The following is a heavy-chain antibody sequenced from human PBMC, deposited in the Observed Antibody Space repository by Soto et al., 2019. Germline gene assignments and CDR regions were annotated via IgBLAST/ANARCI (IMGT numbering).Heavy chain of an antibody. J-gene: IGHJ3*02. D-gene: IGHD5-12*01. CDR1: GFTFSSYG. CDR3: ERDRGLVVATIPSDAFDI. CDR2: IWYDGSNK. Sequence: QVQLVESGGGVVQPGRSLRLSCAASGFTFSSYGMHWVRQAPGKGLEWVAVIWYDGSNKYYADSVKGRFTISRDNSKNTLYLQTNSLRAEDTAVYYCERDRGLVVATIPSDAFDIWGQGTMVTVSS. V-gene: IGHV3-33*01.